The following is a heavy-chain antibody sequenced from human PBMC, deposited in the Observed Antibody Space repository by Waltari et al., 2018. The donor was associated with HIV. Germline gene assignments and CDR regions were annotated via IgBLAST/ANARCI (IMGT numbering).Heavy chain of an antibody. D-gene: IGHD6-19*01. CDR3: ARTRMVSSDWYAGGPAWFDP. Sequence: QVQLQESGPRLVKPSETLSLTCTVSGASITLYSWTWVRQIQGRQLEWIGYIEETGRTNDNPSLRSLSTVSLDTSEKEVYLNLTSGTPADTATYYCARTRMVSSDWYAGGPAWFDPWGQGILVTVSS. CDR2: IEETGRT. CDR1: GASITLYS. J-gene: IGHJ5*02. V-gene: IGHV4-59*01.